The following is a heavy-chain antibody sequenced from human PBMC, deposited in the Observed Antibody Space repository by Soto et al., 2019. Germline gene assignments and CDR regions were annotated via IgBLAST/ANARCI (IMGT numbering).Heavy chain of an antibody. Sequence: GGSLRLSCTGSGFTFSSYTMHWVRQAPGKGLEWVALISFDSSNKYYADSVKGRFSISRDNSKNTLFLQMDSLRPDDTAVYYCARDRLRLGELSLIGYFDYWGQGTLVTVS. D-gene: IGHD3-16*02. J-gene: IGHJ4*02. V-gene: IGHV3-30*01. CDR3: ARDRLRLGELSLIGYFDY. CDR2: ISFDSSNK. CDR1: GFTFSSYT.